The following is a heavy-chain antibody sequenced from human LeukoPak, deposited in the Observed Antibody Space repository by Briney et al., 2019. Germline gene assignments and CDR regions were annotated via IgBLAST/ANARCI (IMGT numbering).Heavy chain of an antibody. CDR3: ARDRSSGAFDY. V-gene: IGHV3-33*01. J-gene: IGHJ4*02. CDR2: IWHDGSNK. D-gene: IGHD2-15*01. CDR1: GFTFSSYG. Sequence: GGSLRLSCAASGFTFSSYGMHWVRQAPGRGLEWVAIIWHDGSNKYYADSVKGRFTISRDNSKNTLDLQMNSLRAEDTAVYYCARDRSSGAFDYWGQGTLVSVSS.